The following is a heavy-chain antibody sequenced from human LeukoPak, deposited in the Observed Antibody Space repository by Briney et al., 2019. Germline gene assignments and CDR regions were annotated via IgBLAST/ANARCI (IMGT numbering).Heavy chain of an antibody. V-gene: IGHV4-39*01. Sequence: KPSETLSLTCTVSGGSISSSSYYWGWVPPPPGEGLEWIGSIYYSGSTYYNPSLKSRVTISVDTSKNQFSLKLSSVTAADTTVYYCARRVVAARPFDYWGQGTLVTVSS. CDR2: IYYSGST. CDR3: ARRVVAARPFDY. CDR1: GGSISSSSYY. J-gene: IGHJ4*02. D-gene: IGHD6-6*01.